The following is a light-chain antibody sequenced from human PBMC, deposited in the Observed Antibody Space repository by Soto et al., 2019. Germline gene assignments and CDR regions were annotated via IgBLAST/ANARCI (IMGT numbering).Light chain of an antibody. J-gene: IGLJ1*01. V-gene: IGLV1-44*01. CDR2: SNI. Sequence: QLVLTQPPSASGTPGQRVTISCSGSSSNIGSNTVNWYQQLPGTAPKLVIYSNIQRPSGVPDRFSGSKSGTSASLAISGLQSEDGADYYCAAWDDSLNGPVFGTGTKLTVL. CDR3: AAWDDSLNGPV. CDR1: SSNIGSNT.